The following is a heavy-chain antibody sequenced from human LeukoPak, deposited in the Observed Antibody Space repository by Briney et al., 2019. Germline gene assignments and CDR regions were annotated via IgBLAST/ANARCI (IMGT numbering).Heavy chain of an antibody. Sequence: ASVKVSCKASGYTFTGYFMHWVRQAPGQGLEWMGWINPNSGGTNYAQKFQGRVTMTRGTSISTAYMELSRLRSDDTAVYYCARDSSRYSSGYTFDYWGQGTLVTVSS. CDR3: ARDSSRYSSGYTFDY. CDR2: INPNSGGT. D-gene: IGHD6-19*01. CDR1: GYTFTGYF. V-gene: IGHV1-2*02. J-gene: IGHJ4*02.